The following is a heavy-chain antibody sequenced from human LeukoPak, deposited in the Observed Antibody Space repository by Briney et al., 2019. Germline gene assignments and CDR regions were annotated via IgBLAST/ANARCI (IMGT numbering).Heavy chain of an antibody. V-gene: IGHV3-21*01. Sequence: GGSLRLSCAASGFTFSSYSMNWVRQAPGKGLEWVSSISSSSSYIYYADSVKGRFTISRDNAKNTLYLQMDSLRPEDTAVYYCVLLSLTPGWGQGTLVTVSS. CDR1: GFTFSSYS. CDR3: VLLSLTPG. CDR2: ISSSSSYI. D-gene: IGHD2-8*01. J-gene: IGHJ4*02.